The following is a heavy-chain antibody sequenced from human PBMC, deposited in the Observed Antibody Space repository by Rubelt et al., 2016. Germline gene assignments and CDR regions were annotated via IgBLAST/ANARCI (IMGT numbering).Heavy chain of an antibody. Sequence: QVQLKQWGAGLLKPSETLSLTCAVYGGSFNDYYWSWIRQPPGKGLEWIGEIDHSGSTYNNPSLKSRVPIYADTSKKQSSSKLNSVTAADTAVYYCARFRFCSGGSCETDNWGQGTLVTVSS. CDR2: IDHSGST. D-gene: IGHD2-15*01. CDR3: ARFRFCSGGSCETDN. CDR1: GGSFNDYY. J-gene: IGHJ4*02. V-gene: IGHV4-34*02.